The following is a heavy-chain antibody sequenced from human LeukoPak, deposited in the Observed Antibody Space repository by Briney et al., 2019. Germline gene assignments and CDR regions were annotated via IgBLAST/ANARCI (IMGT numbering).Heavy chain of an antibody. CDR1: GFTFSSSG. CDR2: IWYDGSNK. CDR3: ASWGYGDLDS. D-gene: IGHD4-17*01. V-gene: IGHV3-33*01. Sequence: PGGSLRLSCAASGFTFSSSGMHWVRRAPGKGLEWVAVIWYDGSNKYYADSVKGRFTISRDNSKNTLYLQMNSLRAEDTAVYYCASWGYGDLDSWGQGTLVTVSS. J-gene: IGHJ4*02.